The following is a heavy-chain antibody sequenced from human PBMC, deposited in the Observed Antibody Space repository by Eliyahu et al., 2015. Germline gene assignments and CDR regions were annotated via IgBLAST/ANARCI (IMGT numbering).Heavy chain of an antibody. CDR2: IIPIFGTA. CDR1: GGTFSSYA. D-gene: IGHD6-6*01. V-gene: IGHV1-69*05. CDR3: AREAARPLGASGGYHYYYYYGMDV. Sequence: EVKKPGSSVKVSCKASGGTFSSYAISWVRQAPGQGLEWMGGIIPIFGTANYAQKFQGRVTITTDESTSTAYMELSSLRSEDTPVYYCAREAARPLGASGGYHYYYYYGMDVWGQGTTVTVSS. J-gene: IGHJ6*02.